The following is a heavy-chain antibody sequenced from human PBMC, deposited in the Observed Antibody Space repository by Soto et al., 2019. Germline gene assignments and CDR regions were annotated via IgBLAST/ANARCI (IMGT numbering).Heavy chain of an antibody. CDR2: ISSDGTKK. CDR1: GFTFSVYG. CDR3: AKDHHGGSAVTTRTFDY. V-gene: IGHV3-30*18. D-gene: IGHD4-17*01. Sequence: QVQLVESGGGVVQPGKSLRLSCADSGFTFSVYGMHWVRQAPGKGLEWVALISSDGTKKNYGDSVEGRFTISRDTSKNTLYLQMNSLRAEDTAVYYCAKDHHGGSAVTTRTFDYWGQGTLVTVSS. J-gene: IGHJ4*02.